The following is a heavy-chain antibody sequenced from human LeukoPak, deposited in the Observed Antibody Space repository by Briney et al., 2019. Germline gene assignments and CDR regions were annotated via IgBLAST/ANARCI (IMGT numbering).Heavy chain of an antibody. CDR2: ISSGGTTI. D-gene: IGHD3-3*01. V-gene: IGHV3-11*01. Sequence: GGSLRLSWAASGFTFSDYYMSWIRQAPGKGLEWVSYISSGGTTIYYADSVKGRFTISRDNAKNPLYLQMNSLRGEDTAVYYCARSDFWSGYSTGMDVWGQGTTVTVSS. CDR3: ARSDFWSGYSTGMDV. CDR1: GFTFSDYY. J-gene: IGHJ6*02.